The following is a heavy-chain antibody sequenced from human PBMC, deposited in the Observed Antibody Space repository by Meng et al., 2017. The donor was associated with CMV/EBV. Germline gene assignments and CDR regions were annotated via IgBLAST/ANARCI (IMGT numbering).Heavy chain of an antibody. V-gene: IGHV1-8*03. D-gene: IGHD6-19*01. J-gene: IGHJ6*02. Sequence: ASVKVSCKASGGTFTSYDINWVRQATGQGLEWMGWMNPNSGNTGYAQKFQGRVTITRNTSISTAYMELSSLRSEDTAVYYCARRGSSGWPYYYYGMYVWGQGTTVTVSS. CDR3: ARRGSSGWPYYYYGMYV. CDR2: MNPNSGNT. CDR1: GGTFTSYD.